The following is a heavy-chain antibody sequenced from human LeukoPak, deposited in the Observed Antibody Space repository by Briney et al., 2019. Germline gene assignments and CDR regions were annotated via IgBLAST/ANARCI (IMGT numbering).Heavy chain of an antibody. CDR1: GFTFGENW. CDR2: INRDGGLT. D-gene: IGHD6-13*01. V-gene: IGHV3-74*01. J-gene: IGHJ3*01. CDR3: AREEHRLAEAGTSAFDL. Sequence: GGSLRLSCVASGFTFGENWMHWVRQAPGKGLAWVSHINRDGGLTNYADSVKGRFTISRDNARNTVYLQMSSLRVEDTAIYFCAREEHRLAEAGTSAFDLGGQGTLVTVSP.